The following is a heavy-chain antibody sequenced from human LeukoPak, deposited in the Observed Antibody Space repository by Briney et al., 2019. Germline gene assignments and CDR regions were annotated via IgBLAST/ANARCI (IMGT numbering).Heavy chain of an antibody. CDR1: GYSISSGYY. CDR3: ARAAGDSSGYYYWFDY. Sequence: SETLSLTCTVSGYSISSGYYWGWIRRPPGKGLKWIGSIYHSGSTYYNPSLKSRVTISVDTSKNQFSLKLSSVTAADTAVYYCARAAGDSSGYYYWFDYWGQGTLVTVSS. J-gene: IGHJ4*02. D-gene: IGHD3-22*01. CDR2: IYHSGST. V-gene: IGHV4-38-2*02.